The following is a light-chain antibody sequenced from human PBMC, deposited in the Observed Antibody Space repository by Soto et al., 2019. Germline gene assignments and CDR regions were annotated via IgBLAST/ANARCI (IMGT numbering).Light chain of an antibody. V-gene: IGKV3-20*01. CDR1: QSVRGSY. CDR2: GAS. J-gene: IGKJ1*01. Sequence: EILLTQSPGTLSLSPGERATLSCRASQSVRGSYLAWYQQTPGQAPRLLIYGASRRAAGIPDRISGSGSGTDFTLNISSLEPEDFAVYYYQQYGSLPKTFGEGTKVDIK. CDR3: QQYGSLPKT.